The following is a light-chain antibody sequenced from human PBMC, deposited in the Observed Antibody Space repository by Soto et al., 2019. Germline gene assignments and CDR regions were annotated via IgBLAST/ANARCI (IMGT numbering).Light chain of an antibody. J-gene: IGLJ2*01. CDR3: SSYTSASPVV. Sequence: QSVLTQPASVSGSPGQSITISCTGTSSDVGGYNYVSWYQHHPGKAPKLMIYDVSNRPSGVSNRFSGSKSDNTASLTISGLPAEDEADYYCSSYTSASPVVFGGGIKLTVL. CDR2: DVS. CDR1: SSDVGGYNY. V-gene: IGLV2-14*03.